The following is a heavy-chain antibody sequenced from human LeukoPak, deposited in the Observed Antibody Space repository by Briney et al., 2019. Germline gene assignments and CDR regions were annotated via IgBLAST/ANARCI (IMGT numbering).Heavy chain of an antibody. CDR2: IYYSGST. CDR3: ARGRRIVVLPGRGFFDL. D-gene: IGHD4/OR15-4a*01. V-gene: IGHV4-39*07. J-gene: IGHJ2*01. Sequence: SETLSLTCTVSRGSISSSTYYWGWIRQPPGKGLEWIGSIYYSGSTYYNPSLKSRVTISIDTSKNQFSLRLSSVTAADTAMYYCARGRRIVVLPGRGFFDLWGRGTLVTVSS. CDR1: RGSISSSTYY.